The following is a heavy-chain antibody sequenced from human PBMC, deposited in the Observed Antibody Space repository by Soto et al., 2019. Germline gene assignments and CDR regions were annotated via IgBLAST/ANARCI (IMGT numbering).Heavy chain of an antibody. CDR3: ARLYCISTSCYLGMDV. CDR2: ISAYNGNT. Sequence: ASVKVSCKASGYTFTRSGISWVRQAPGQGLEWMGWISAYNGNTNYAQKLQGRVTMTTDTSTSTAYMELRSLRSDDTAVFYCARLYCISTSCYLGMDVWGQGTTVTVSS. V-gene: IGHV1-18*01. J-gene: IGHJ6*02. D-gene: IGHD2-2*01. CDR1: GYTFTRSG.